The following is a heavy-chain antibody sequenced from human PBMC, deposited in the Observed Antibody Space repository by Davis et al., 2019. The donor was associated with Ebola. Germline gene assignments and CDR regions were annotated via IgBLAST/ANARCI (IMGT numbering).Heavy chain of an antibody. J-gene: IGHJ4*02. CDR3: VVGATSYYFDY. V-gene: IGHV5-51*01. Sequence: GESLKISCKVSGYTFASYWIGWVRQTPGKGLEWMGIIYPIDYDTRYSPSFQGQVTISVDKSIDTAYLQWSSLRASDTAVYYCVVGATSYYFDYWGQGALVTVSS. CDR1: GYTFASYW. CDR2: IYPIDYDT. D-gene: IGHD1-26*01.